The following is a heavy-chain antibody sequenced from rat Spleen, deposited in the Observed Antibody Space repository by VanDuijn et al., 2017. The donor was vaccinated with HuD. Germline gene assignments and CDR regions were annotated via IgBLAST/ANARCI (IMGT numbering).Heavy chain of an antibody. D-gene: IGHD5-1*01. Sequence: VQLKESGPGLVQPSQTLSLTCTVSGFSLTSNSVSWVRQPPGKGLEWMGVMWRSGSTEYNSGLKSRLSISRDTSKSQVFLKMNSLQTEDTAIYHCTRAPGKGYVMDAWGQGTAVTVSS. CDR1: GFSLTSNS. J-gene: IGHJ4*01. V-gene: IGHV2-1*01. CDR2: MWRSGST. CDR3: TRAPGKGYVMDA.